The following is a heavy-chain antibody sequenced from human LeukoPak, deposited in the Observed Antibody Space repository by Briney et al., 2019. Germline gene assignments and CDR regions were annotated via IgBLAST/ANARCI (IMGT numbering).Heavy chain of an antibody. CDR1: GFTVSDNF. CDR2: ISGSGGST. J-gene: IGHJ6*02. V-gene: IGHV3-23*01. Sequence: GGSLRLSCAASGFTVSDNFMSWVRQAPGKGLEWVSVISGSGGSTYYADSVKGRFTISRDNSKNTLYLQMNSLRAEDTAVYYCAKGLDIVVPYYAMDVWGQGTTVTVSS. D-gene: IGHD2-2*01. CDR3: AKGLDIVVPYYAMDV.